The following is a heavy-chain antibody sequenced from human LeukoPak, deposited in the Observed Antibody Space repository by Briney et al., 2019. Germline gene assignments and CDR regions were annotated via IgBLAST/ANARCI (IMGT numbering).Heavy chain of an antibody. CDR1: GGSFSVYY. CDR3: ARVDRYCSSTSCYSLLFDY. V-gene: IGHV4-34*01. D-gene: IGHD2-2*01. J-gene: IGHJ4*02. Sequence: PPETLSLTCVVSGGSFSVYYWTWIRQPPGKGLEWIGEINRSGSASYNPSLKSRVTISVDTSKNQFSLKLSSVTAADTAVYYCARVDRYCSSTSCYSLLFDYWGQGTLVTVSS. CDR2: INRSGSA.